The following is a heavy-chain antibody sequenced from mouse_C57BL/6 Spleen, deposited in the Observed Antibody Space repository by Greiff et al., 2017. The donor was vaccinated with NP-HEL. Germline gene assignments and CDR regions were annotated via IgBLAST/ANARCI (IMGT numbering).Heavy chain of an antibody. CDR2: IDPSDSYT. J-gene: IGHJ4*01. V-gene: IGHV1-69*01. D-gene: IGHD1-1*01. CDR1: GYTFTSYW. CDR3: ARKGIYYYGSSYLYYAMDY. Sequence: VQLQQPGAELVMPGASVKLSCKASGYTFTSYWMHWVKQRPGQGLEWIGEIDPSDSYTNYNQKFKGKSTLTVDKASSTAYMQLSRLTSEDSAVYYCARKGIYYYGSSYLYYAMDYWGQGTSVTVSS.